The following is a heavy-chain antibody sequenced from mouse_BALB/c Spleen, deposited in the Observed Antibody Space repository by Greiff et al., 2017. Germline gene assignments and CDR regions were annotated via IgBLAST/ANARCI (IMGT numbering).Heavy chain of an antibody. V-gene: IGHV1-9*01. CDR2: ILPGSGST. D-gene: IGHD2-14*01. J-gene: IGHJ4*01. CDR1: GYTFSSYW. CDR3: ARKYRYLYYYAMDY. Sequence: QVQLQQSGAELMKPGASVKISCKATGYTFSSYWIEWVKQRPGHGLEWIGEILPGSGSTNYNEKFKGKATFTADTSSNTAYMQLSSLTSEDSAVYYCARKYRYLYYYAMDYWGQGTSVTVSS.